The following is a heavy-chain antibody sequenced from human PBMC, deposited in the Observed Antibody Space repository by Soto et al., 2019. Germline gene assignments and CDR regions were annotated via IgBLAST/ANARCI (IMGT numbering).Heavy chain of an antibody. Sequence: ASVKVSCKASGYTFTSYGISWVRQAPGQGLEWMGWISAYNGNTNYAQKLQGRVTMTTDTSTSTAYMELRSLRSDDTAVYYCARDTMTTVTTLYPNPIDYWGQGTLVTVSS. V-gene: IGHV1-18*01. CDR2: ISAYNGNT. CDR3: ARDTMTTVTTLYPNPIDY. J-gene: IGHJ4*02. CDR1: GYTFTSYG. D-gene: IGHD4-17*01.